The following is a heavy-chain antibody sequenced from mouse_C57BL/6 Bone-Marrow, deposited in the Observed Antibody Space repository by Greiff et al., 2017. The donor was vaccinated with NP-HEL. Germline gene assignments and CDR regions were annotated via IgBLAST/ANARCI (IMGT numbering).Heavy chain of an antibody. CDR3: ASPHYYGSSYGYYYAMDY. J-gene: IGHJ4*01. D-gene: IGHD1-1*01. Sequence: QVQLQQSGPGLVQPSQSLSITCTVSGFSLTSYGVHWVRQSPGKGLEWLGVIWSGGSTDYNAAFISRLSISKDNSKSQVFFKMNSLQADDTAIYYCASPHYYGSSYGYYYAMDYWGQGTSVTVSS. CDR2: IWSGGST. CDR1: GFSLTSYG. V-gene: IGHV2-2*01.